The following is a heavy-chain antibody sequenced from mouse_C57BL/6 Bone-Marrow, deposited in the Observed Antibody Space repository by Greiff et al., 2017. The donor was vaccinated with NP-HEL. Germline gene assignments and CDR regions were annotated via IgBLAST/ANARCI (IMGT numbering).Heavy chain of an antibody. D-gene: IGHD2-3*01. J-gene: IGHJ3*01. CDR1: GFNIKDDY. CDR3: TTVYDGYYPFAY. V-gene: IGHV14-4*01. Sequence: EVQLQQSGAELVRPGASVKLSCTASGFNIKDDYMHWVKQRPEQGLEWIGWIDPENGDTEYASKFQGKATITAATSSNTAYLQLSSLTSEDTAVYYCTTVYDGYYPFAYWGQGTLVTVSA. CDR2: IDPENGDT.